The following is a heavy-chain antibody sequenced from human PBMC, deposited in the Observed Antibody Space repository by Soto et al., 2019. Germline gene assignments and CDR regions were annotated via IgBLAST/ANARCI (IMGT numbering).Heavy chain of an antibody. CDR3: ARGVVVAADTGHYYYYGMDV. J-gene: IGHJ6*02. Sequence: ASVKVSCKASGYTFTSYAMNWVRQAPGQGLEWMGWINTNTGNPTYAQGFTGRFVFSLDTSVSTAYLQICSLKAEDTAVYYCARGVVVAADTGHYYYYGMDVWGQGTTVTVSS. CDR1: GYTFTSYA. D-gene: IGHD2-15*01. V-gene: IGHV7-4-1*01. CDR2: INTNTGNP.